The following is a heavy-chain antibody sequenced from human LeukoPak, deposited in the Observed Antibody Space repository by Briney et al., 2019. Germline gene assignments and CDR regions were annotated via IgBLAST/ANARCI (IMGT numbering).Heavy chain of an antibody. CDR2: ISYDGSNK. CDR3: ARDSACSSTSCYTVEYYFDY. Sequence: GGSLRLSCAASGFTFSSYAMHWVRQAPGKGLEWVAGISYDGSNKYYADSVKGRFTISRDKSKNTLYLQMNSLRAEDTAVYYCARDSACSSTSCYTVEYYFDYWGQGTLVTVSS. CDR1: GFTFSSYA. D-gene: IGHD2-2*02. V-gene: IGHV3-30*01. J-gene: IGHJ4*02.